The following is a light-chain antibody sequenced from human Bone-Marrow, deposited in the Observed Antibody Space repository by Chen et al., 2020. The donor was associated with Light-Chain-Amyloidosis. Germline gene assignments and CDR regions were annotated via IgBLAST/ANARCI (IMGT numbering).Light chain of an antibody. V-gene: IGLV3-25*03. CDR3: QSADSSGTYEVI. J-gene: IGLJ2*01. CDR2: RDT. CDR1: DLPTKY. Sequence: SYELTQPPSVSVSPGQTARITCSGDDLPTKYAYWYQQKPGQAPVLVIHRDTERPSGISERFSGSISRTTATLTISRVQAEDEADYHCQSADSSGTYEVIFGGGTKLTVL.